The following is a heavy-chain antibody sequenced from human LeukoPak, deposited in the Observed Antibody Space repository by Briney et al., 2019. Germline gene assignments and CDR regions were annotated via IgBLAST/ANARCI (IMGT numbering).Heavy chain of an antibody. CDR1: GFTFSSYA. V-gene: IGHV3-23*01. CDR2: ISGSGGST. J-gene: IGHJ4*02. CDR3: AKDRVVVVAATTGDY. Sequence: GGSLRLSCAASGFTFSSYAMSWVRQAPGKGLEWVSAISGSGGSTYYADSVKGRFTISRDNSKNPLYLQMNSLRAEDTAVYYCAKDRVVVVAATTGDYWGQGTLVTVSS. D-gene: IGHD2-15*01.